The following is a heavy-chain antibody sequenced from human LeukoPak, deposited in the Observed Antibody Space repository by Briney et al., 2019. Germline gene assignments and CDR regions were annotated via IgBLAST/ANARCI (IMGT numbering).Heavy chain of an antibody. CDR1: GFTVSSNY. D-gene: IGHD1-26*01. J-gene: IGHJ4*02. CDR3: ASSIVGAPPDY. V-gene: IGHV3-66*01. Sequence: ESGGSLRLSCAASGFTVSSNYMSWVRQAPGKGLEWVSVIYSGGSTYYADSVKGRFTISRDNSKNTLYLQMNSLRAEDTAVYYCASSIVGAPPDYWGQGTLVTVSS. CDR2: IYSGGST.